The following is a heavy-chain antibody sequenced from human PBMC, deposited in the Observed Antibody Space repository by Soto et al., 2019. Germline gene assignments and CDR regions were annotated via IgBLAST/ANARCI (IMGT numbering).Heavy chain of an antibody. J-gene: IGHJ4*02. CDR3: ARARFGGLGAIFAHY. V-gene: IGHV3-66*01. Sequence: EVQLVNSGGGWVQPGGSLRLSCAASGFTVSNNYMSWVRQAPGKGLEWVSVIYRGGSTYYADSVNDSFTISRDNSDNTMYLQMSSMRAEDTAVYYCARARFGGLGAIFAHYWGQGTLVTVSS. CDR2: IYRGGST. CDR1: GFTVSNNY. D-gene: IGHD3-3*01.